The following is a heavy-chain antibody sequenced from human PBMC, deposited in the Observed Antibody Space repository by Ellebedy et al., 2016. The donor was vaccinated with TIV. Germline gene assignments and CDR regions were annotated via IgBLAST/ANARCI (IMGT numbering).Heavy chain of an antibody. Sequence: AASVKVSCKASGYTFTSYYMHWVRQAPGQGLEWMGIINPNDDTKSYAQNFQGRVTVTRDTSTSTVYMELSSLRSEDTAVYYCARGRGYSYDVCDIWGQGTMVTVSS. J-gene: IGHJ3*02. D-gene: IGHD5-18*01. CDR2: INPNDDTK. CDR3: ARGRGYSYDVCDI. CDR1: GYTFTSYY. V-gene: IGHV1-46*01.